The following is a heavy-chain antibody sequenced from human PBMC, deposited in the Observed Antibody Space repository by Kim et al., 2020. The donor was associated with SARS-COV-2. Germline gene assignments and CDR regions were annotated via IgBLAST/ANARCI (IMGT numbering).Heavy chain of an antibody. D-gene: IGHD2-15*01. CDR1: GFTFSSYA. J-gene: IGHJ4*02. CDR3: VKGEDIVVVVAASFDY. V-gene: IGHV3-64D*09. CDR2: ISSNGGST. Sequence: GGSLRLSCSASGFTFSSYAMHWVRQAPGKGLEYVSAISSNGGSTYYADSVKGRFTISRDNSKNTLYLQMSSLRAEDTAVYYCVKGEDIVVVVAASFDYWGQGTLVTVSS.